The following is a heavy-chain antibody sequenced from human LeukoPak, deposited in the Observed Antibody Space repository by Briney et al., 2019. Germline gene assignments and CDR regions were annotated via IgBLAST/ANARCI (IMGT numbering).Heavy chain of an antibody. D-gene: IGHD3-3*01. J-gene: IGHJ4*02. V-gene: IGHV4-30-4*08. Sequence: SETLSLTCTVSRGSISSGDYYWSWIRQPPGKGLEWIGYIYYSGTTYYNPSLMSRVTISIDTSKNQFSLKLSSVTAADTAVYYCASHSTIFGGIITTEFDYWGQGTLVTVSS. CDR1: RGSISSGDYY. CDR3: ASHSTIFGGIITTEFDY. CDR2: IYYSGTT.